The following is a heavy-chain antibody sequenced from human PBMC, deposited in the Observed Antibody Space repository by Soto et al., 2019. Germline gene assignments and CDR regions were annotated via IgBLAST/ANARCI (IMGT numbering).Heavy chain of an antibody. J-gene: IGHJ2*01. Sequence: EVQLLESGGGLVQPGGSLRLSCAASGFTFSSYAMSWVRQAPGKGLEWVSAISGSGGSTYYTDSVKGRFTISRDNSKNTLYLQMNSLRAEDTAVYYCAKDGVGATRGWYFDLWGRGTLVTVSS. V-gene: IGHV3-23*01. CDR3: AKDGVGATRGWYFDL. CDR1: GFTFSSYA. D-gene: IGHD1-26*01. CDR2: ISGSGGST.